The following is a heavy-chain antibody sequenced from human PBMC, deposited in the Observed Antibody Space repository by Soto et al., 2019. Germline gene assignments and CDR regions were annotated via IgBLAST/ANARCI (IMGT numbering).Heavy chain of an antibody. V-gene: IGHV3-74*01. Sequence: EVQLVESGGGLVQPGGSRELPLGPPGLPFSTYRMPWAPQPPGKGLGWVSGINGDGSSPSYADSVKGRFTIARDNAKNTLYLQMNSLRAEDTAVYYCARPTSSSSRGWFDPWGQGTLVTVSS. CDR2: INGDGSSP. CDR1: GLPFSTYR. J-gene: IGHJ5*02. D-gene: IGHD6-6*01. CDR3: ARPTSSSSRGWFDP.